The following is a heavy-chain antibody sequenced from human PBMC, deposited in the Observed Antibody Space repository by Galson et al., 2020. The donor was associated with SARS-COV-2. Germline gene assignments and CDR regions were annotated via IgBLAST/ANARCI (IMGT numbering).Heavy chain of an antibody. CDR3: ARELRPEIYDSSPFDY. CDR2: IRGSGTGH. CDR1: GFTFNSYG. D-gene: IGHD3-22*01. J-gene: IGHJ4*02. Sequence: GGSLRLSCAPSGFTFNSYGMSWVRRAPEKVLEWVSAIRGSGTGHYYADSVKGRFTISRDNYKNTLYLQINSLEVEDTAVYFCARELRPEIYDSSPFDYWGQGTLVTVSS. V-gene: IGHV3-23*01.